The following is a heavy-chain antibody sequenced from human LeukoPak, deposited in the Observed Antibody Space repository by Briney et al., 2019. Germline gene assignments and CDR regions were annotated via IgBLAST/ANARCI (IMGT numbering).Heavy chain of an antibody. CDR1: GFTFDDYA. D-gene: IGHD3-10*01. CDR2: ISWNSGSI. Sequence: GRSLRLSCAASGFTFDDYAMHWVRQAPGRGLEWVSGISWNSGSIGYADSVKGRFTISRDNAKNSLYLQMNSLRAEDTALYYCAKDRVWFGELSGVFDYWGQGTLVTVSS. CDR3: AKDRVWFGELSGVFDY. J-gene: IGHJ4*02. V-gene: IGHV3-9*01.